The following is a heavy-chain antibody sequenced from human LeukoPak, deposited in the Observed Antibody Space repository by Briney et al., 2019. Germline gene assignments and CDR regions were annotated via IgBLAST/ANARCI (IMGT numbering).Heavy chain of an antibody. CDR3: ARGDTIFGVVIDY. V-gene: IGHV3-7*01. CDR1: GFTFSSYW. CDR2: IKQDGSEK. D-gene: IGHD3-3*01. Sequence: GGSLRLSCAASGFTFSSYWMSWVRQAPGKGLEWVANIKQDGSEKHYVDSVKGRFTTSRDNAQNSLYLQMNSLRAEDTAVYYCARGDTIFGVVIDYWGQGTLVTVSS. J-gene: IGHJ4*02.